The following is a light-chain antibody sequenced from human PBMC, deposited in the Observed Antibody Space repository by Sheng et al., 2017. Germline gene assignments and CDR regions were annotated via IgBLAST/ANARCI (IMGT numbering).Light chain of an antibody. CDR2: VAS. CDR3: QQYKSYPLT. V-gene: IGKV1-17*01. J-gene: IGKJ4*01. Sequence: DIQMTQSPSPLSASIGDTVTITCRPSEDIRTYLNWYQQKSGQAPKRLIYVASTLDSGVPSRFSGSGSGTEFTLTISSLQPEDFATYYCQQYKSYPLTFGGGTKVEIK. CDR1: EDIRTY.